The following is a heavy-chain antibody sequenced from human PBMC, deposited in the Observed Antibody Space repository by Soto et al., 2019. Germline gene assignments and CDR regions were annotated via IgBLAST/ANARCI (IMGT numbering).Heavy chain of an antibody. CDR2: IDPSDSYI. D-gene: IGHD3-9*01. V-gene: IGHV5-10-1*01. CDR1: GYSFTSYW. Sequence: PGESLKISCKGSGYSFTSYWISWVRQMPGKGLEWMGRIDPSDSYINYSPSFQGHVTISADKSISTAYLQWSSLKASDTAMYYCARLQATQVNYDILTGYYGMGVWGQGATVTVSS. J-gene: IGHJ6*02. CDR3: ARLQATQVNYDILTGYYGMGV.